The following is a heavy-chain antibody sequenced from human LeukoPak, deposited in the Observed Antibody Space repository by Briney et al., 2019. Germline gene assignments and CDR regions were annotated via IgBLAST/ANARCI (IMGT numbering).Heavy chain of an antibody. CDR2: IYNSGST. CDR3: ARVGDDYYVDY. V-gene: IGHV4-59*01. Sequence: SETLSLTCTVSGGSISSFYWNWLRQPPGKGLEWIGYIYNSGSTNYNPSLKSRVTISIDTSKNQFSLKLSSVTTADTAVYYCARVGDDYYVDYWGQGTLVTVSS. CDR1: GGSISSFY. D-gene: IGHD3-16*01. J-gene: IGHJ4*02.